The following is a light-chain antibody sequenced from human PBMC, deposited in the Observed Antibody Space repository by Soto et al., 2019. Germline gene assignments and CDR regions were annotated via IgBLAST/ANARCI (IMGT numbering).Light chain of an antibody. CDR3: QQYNSYSPRT. V-gene: IGKV1-5*03. J-gene: IGKJ1*01. CDR1: QSISSW. Sequence: DIQVTQSPSTLSASVGDRVTITCRASQSISSWLAWYQQKPGKAPKLLIYKASSLESGVPSRFSGSGSGTEFTLTISSLQPDDFATYYCQQYNSYSPRTFGQGTKVDI. CDR2: KAS.